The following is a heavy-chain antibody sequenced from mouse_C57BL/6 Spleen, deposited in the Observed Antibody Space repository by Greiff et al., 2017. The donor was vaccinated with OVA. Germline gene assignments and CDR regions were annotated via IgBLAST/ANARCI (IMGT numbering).Heavy chain of an antibody. J-gene: IGHJ2*01. V-gene: IGHV1-61*01. CDR3: ASELTGTFFDY. Sequence: QVQLQQPGAELVRPGSSVKLSCKASGYTFTSYWMDWVKQRPGQGLEWIGNIYPSDSETHYNQKFKDKATLTVDKSSSTAYMQLSSLTSEDSAVYDCASELTGTFFDYWGQGTTLTVSS. CDR2: IYPSDSET. D-gene: IGHD4-1*01. CDR1: GYTFTSYW.